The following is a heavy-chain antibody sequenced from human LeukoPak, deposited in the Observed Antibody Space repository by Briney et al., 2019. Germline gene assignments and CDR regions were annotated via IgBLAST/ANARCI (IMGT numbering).Heavy chain of an antibody. V-gene: IGHV4-61*05. Sequence: SETLSLTCAVSGASISGSGYYLGWIRQPPGKGLEWIGYIYYSGSTNYNPSLKSRVTISVDTSKNQFSLKLSSVTAADTAVYYCASAGRGDAFDIWGQGTMVTVSS. J-gene: IGHJ3*02. CDR2: IYYSGST. CDR3: ASAGRGDAFDI. CDR1: GASISGSGYY. D-gene: IGHD5-12*01.